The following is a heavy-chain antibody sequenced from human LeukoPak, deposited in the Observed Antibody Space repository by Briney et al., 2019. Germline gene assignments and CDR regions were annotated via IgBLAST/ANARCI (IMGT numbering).Heavy chain of an antibody. CDR1: GGSISSGSYY. CDR3: ARVTAYDGSGYYKYYFDY. CDR2: IYYSGST. Sequence: SETLSLTCTVSGGSISSGSYYWGWIRQPPGKGLEWIGSIYYSGSTYYNPSLKSRDTISVDTSKNQFSLKLSSVTAADTAVYYCARVTAYDGSGYYKYYFDYWGQGTLVTVSS. D-gene: IGHD3-22*01. J-gene: IGHJ4*02. V-gene: IGHV4-39*01.